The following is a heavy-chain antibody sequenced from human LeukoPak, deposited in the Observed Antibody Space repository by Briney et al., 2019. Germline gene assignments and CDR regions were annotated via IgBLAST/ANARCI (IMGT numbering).Heavy chain of an antibody. J-gene: IGHJ3*02. V-gene: IGHV3-23*01. D-gene: IGHD4-11*01. CDR2: ISGSGDTI. CDR1: GFTFSRHA. Sequence: GGSLRLSCEAFGFTFSRHAMSWVRQGPGKGLEWVSTISGSGDTIYYADSVKGRFTISRDNYMNTVSLQMNSLRAEDTAIYYCAKDRYSNYVNAFDMWGQGTMVAVSS. CDR3: AKDRYSNYVNAFDM.